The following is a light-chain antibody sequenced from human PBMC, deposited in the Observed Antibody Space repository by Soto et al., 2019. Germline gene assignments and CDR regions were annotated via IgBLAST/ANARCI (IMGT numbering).Light chain of an antibody. V-gene: IGKV3-15*01. Sequence: DIVSTQSPDTLSVSPGERATLSCRASQSVNRDLAWYQQKPGQAPRLLIYGASTRAAGIPARFSGSGSGTEFTLTISSLQSEDFAVYYCQQYDNWPPITFGQGTRLEIK. J-gene: IGKJ5*01. CDR3: QQYDNWPPIT. CDR1: QSVNRD. CDR2: GAS.